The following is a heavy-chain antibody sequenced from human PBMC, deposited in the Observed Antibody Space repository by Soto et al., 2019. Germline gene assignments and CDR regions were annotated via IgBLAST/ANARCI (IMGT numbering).Heavy chain of an antibody. CDR3: ATHADYYGSGSPNLFDP. Sequence: ASVKVSCKASGYTFTSYGISWVRQAPGQGLEWMGSISAYNGNTNYAQKLQGRVTMTTDTSTSTAYMELRSLRSEDTAVYYCATHADYYGSGSPNLFDPWGQGTLVTVSS. D-gene: IGHD3-10*01. CDR1: GYTFTSYG. J-gene: IGHJ5*02. V-gene: IGHV1-18*01. CDR2: ISAYNGNT.